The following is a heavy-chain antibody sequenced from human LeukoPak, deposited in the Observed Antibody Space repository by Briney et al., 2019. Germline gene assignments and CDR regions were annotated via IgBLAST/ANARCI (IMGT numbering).Heavy chain of an antibody. CDR2: MNPNSGNT. CDR1: GYTFTSYD. D-gene: IGHD1-7*01. V-gene: IGHV1-8*03. Sequence: ASVKVSCKASGYTFTSYDINWVRQATGQGLEWMGWMNPNSGNTGYAQKFQGRVTITRNTSISTAYMELSSLRSEDTAVYYCARGQLELTRFDYWGQGTLVTVSS. CDR3: ARGQLELTRFDY. J-gene: IGHJ4*02.